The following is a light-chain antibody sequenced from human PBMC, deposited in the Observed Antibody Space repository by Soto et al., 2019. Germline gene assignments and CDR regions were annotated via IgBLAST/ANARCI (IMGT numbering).Light chain of an antibody. CDR2: AAY. CDR3: QQYNNWPPVT. V-gene: IGKV3D-15*01. CDR1: QSVSSSH. J-gene: IGKJ1*01. Sequence: EIVLTQSPGTLSLSAGERATLSCRASQSVSSSHLAWYQHKPGQAPRLLIYAAYSRATGSPDRFSGGGSGTEFTLTISSLQSEDFAVYYCQQYNNWPPVTCGQGTKVDTK.